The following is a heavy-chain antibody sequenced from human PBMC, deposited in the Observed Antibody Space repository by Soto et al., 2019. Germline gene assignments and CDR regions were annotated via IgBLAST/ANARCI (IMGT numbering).Heavy chain of an antibody. J-gene: IGHJ3*02. Sequence: GGSLRLSCAASGFTFSSYAMHWVRQAPGKRLEWVAVISYDGSNKYYADSVKGRFTISRDNSKNTLYLQMNSLRAEDTAVYYCARGRGVVVAVPATDAFDIWGQGTMVTVS. V-gene: IGHV3-30-3*01. CDR2: ISYDGSNK. CDR3: ARGRGVVVAVPATDAFDI. CDR1: GFTFSSYA. D-gene: IGHD2-15*01.